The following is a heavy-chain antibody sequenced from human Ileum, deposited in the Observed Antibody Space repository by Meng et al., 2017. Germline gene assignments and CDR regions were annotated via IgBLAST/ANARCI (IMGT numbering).Heavy chain of an antibody. CDR2: INSNGDTT. V-gene: IGHV3-20*04. CDR1: GFTFDDYD. CDR3: ATYPGLGG. J-gene: IGHJ4*01. Sequence: GGSLRLSCEASGFTFDDYDMIWVRQAPGKGLEWVSEINSNGDTTNYVGSVKGRFTISRDNAKNSLYLQMNSLRVEDTAFYYCATYPGLGGWGHGTLVTVSS. D-gene: IGHD3-16*01.